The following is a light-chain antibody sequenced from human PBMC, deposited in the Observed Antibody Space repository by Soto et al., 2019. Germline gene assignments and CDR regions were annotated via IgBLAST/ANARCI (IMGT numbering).Light chain of an antibody. CDR1: SSNIGTNY. V-gene: IGLV1-47*01. CDR3: TSYTNRGGLWV. J-gene: IGLJ3*02. CDR2: RNN. Sequence: QSVLTQSPSASGTPGQRVTISCSGGSSNIGTNYVYWYQHLPGTAPKLLIYRNNQRPSGVPDRFSGSKSGTTASLAISGLRSEDEADYYCTSYTNRGGLWVFGGGTKLTVL.